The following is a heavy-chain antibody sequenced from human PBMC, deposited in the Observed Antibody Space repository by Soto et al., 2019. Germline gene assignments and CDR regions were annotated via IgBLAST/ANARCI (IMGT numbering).Heavy chain of an antibody. CDR1: GVSVNSCH. D-gene: IGHD6-13*01. CDR2: IYYSGST. CDR3: ARASGHIAAPGSYYSYGMDV. V-gene: IGHV4-59*02. Sequence: GAQCVISTASGVSVNSCHSSWIPQQPGNGLVWIGYIYYSGSTNYNPSLKSRVTISVDTSKNQFSLKLSSVPAADTAVYYCARASGHIAAPGSYYSYGMDVWGQATKLTVSS. J-gene: IGHJ6*02.